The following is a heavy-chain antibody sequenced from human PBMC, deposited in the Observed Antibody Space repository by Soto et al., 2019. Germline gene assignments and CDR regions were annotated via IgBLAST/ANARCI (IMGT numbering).Heavy chain of an antibody. CDR1: GFTFSSYA. J-gene: IGHJ6*02. D-gene: IGHD6-6*01. Sequence: PGGSLRLSCAASGFTFSSYAMSWVRQAPGKGLEWVSAISGSGGSTYYADSVKGRFTISRDNSKNTLYLQMNSLRAEDTAVYYCAKGTDSSSSENYYYYYGMDVWGQGTTVTV. CDR2: ISGSGGST. CDR3: AKGTDSSSSENYYYYYGMDV. V-gene: IGHV3-23*01.